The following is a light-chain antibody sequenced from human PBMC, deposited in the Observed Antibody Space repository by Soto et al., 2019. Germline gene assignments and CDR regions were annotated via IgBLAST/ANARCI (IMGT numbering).Light chain of an antibody. V-gene: IGLV2-11*01. CDR2: DVA. Sequence: QSVLTQPRSVSGSPGQSVTSSCTGTGNDVGAYNYVSRYQQHPGKPPKLMIYDVARWPSGVPDRFSGSKPGNTASLTISGLQAEDEADYFSCSYAGGYTYLFGTGTKSPS. CDR1: GNDVGAYNY. J-gene: IGLJ1*01. CDR3: CSYAGGYTYL.